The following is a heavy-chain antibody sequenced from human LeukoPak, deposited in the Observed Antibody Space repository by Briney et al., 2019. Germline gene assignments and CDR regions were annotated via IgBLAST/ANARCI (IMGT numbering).Heavy chain of an antibody. Sequence: PSETLSLTCTVSGGSISSSSYYWGWIRQPPGKGLEWIGSIYYSGSTYYNPSLKSRVTISVDTSKNQFSLKLSSVTAADTAVYYCARLIPTAMEYPYFDYWGQGTLVTVSS. CDR2: IYYSGST. CDR3: ARLIPTAMEYPYFDY. D-gene: IGHD5-18*01. V-gene: IGHV4-39*01. CDR1: GGSISSSSYY. J-gene: IGHJ4*02.